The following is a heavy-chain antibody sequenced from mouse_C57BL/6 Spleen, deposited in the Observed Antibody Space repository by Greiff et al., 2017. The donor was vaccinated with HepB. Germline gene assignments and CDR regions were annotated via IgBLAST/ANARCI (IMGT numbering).Heavy chain of an antibody. CDR1: GFTFSSYA. J-gene: IGHJ4*01. D-gene: IGHD1-1*01. V-gene: IGHV5-9-1*02. CDR2: ISSGGDYI. CDR3: TRANYGYAMDY. Sequence: EVQGVESGEGLVKPGGSLKLSCAASGFTFSSYAMSWVRQTPEKRLEWVAYISSGGDYIYYADTVKGRFTISRDNARNTLYLQMSSLKSEDTAMYYCTRANYGYAMDYWGQGTSVTVSS.